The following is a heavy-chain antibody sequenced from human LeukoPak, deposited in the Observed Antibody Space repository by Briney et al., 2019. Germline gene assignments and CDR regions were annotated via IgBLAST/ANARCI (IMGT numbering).Heavy chain of an antibody. CDR1: GYTFTSYG. CDR2: ISAYNGNT. J-gene: IGHJ5*02. CDR3: ARGHEDP. V-gene: IGHV1-18*01. Sequence: ASVKVSCKASGYTFTSYGISWVRQAPGQGLEWMGWISAYNGNTNYAQKFQGRVTMTRDTSISTAYMELSRPRSDDTAVYYCARGHEDPWGQGTLVTVSS.